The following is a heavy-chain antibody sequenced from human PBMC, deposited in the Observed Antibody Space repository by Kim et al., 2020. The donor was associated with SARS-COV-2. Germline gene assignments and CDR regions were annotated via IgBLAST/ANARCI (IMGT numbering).Heavy chain of an antibody. D-gene: IGHD1-26*01. J-gene: IGHJ6*02. Sequence: GGSLRLSCVASGFTVSSNYMHWVRQAPGKGLEWVSVIYSDGSTYYADSVEGRFTISRDNSKNTLYLQLNSLRAEDTAVYYCARDGATYGLDVWGQGTTVTVSS. V-gene: IGHV3-53*01. CDR1: GFTVSSNY. CDR2: IYSDGST. CDR3: ARDGATYGLDV.